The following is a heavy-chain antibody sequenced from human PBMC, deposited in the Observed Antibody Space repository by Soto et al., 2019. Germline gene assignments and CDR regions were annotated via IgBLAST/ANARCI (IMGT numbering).Heavy chain of an antibody. CDR1: GVSISSYY. CDR3: ARATNGDYSYYYYYMDV. Sequence: SETLSLTCTVSGVSISSYYWSWIRQPPGKGLEWIGYIYYSGSTNYNPSLKSRVTISVDTSKNQFSLKLSSVTAADTAVYYCARATNGDYSYYYYYMDVWGKGTTVTVSS. D-gene: IGHD4-17*01. V-gene: IGHV4-59*01. CDR2: IYYSGST. J-gene: IGHJ6*03.